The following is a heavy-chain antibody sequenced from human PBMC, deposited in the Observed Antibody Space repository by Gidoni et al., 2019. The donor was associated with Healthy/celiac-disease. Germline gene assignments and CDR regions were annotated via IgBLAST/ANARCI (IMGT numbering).Heavy chain of an antibody. Sequence: QVQLQQWGAGLLKPSETLSLTCAVYGGSFSGYYWSWILQPPGKGLEWIGEINHSGSTNYNPSLKSRVTISVDTSKNQFSLKLRSVTAADTAVYYCARGRNYDFWSGSYYYFDYWGQGTLVTVSS. CDR2: INHSGST. J-gene: IGHJ4*02. V-gene: IGHV4-34*01. CDR3: ARGRNYDFWSGSYYYFDY. CDR1: GGSFSGYY. D-gene: IGHD3-3*01.